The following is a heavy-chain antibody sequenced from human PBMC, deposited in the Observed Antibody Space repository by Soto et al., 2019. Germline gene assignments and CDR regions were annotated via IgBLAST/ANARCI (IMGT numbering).Heavy chain of an antibody. CDR1: GFTFSSYS. D-gene: IGHD4-4*01. V-gene: IGHV3-48*02. J-gene: IGHJ6*02. Sequence: PGGSLRLSCAASGFTFSSYSMNWVRQAPGKGLEWVSYISSSSSTIYYADSVKGRFTISRDNAKNSLYLQMNSLRDEDTAVYYCARTYDYSNYYYYYGMDVWGQGTTVTVSS. CDR3: ARTYDYSNYYYYYGMDV. CDR2: ISSSSSTI.